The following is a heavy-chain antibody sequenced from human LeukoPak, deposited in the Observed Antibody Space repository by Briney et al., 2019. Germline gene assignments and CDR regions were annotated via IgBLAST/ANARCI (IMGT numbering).Heavy chain of an antibody. Sequence: GGSLRLSCIASGFTFSSYAMSWVRQAPGKGLEWVSAISGSGVTTHYAGSVKGRFSISRDNSKNTLSLQMNSLRAEDTALYYCAKKVVVGATSPYSDFQDWGQGTLVTVSS. V-gene: IGHV3-23*01. D-gene: IGHD1-26*01. CDR3: AKKVVVGATSPYSDFQD. CDR1: GFTFSSYA. CDR2: ISGSGVTT. J-gene: IGHJ1*01.